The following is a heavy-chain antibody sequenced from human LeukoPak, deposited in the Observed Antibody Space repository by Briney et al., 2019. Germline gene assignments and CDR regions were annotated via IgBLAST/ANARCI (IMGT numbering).Heavy chain of an antibody. CDR3: ARGGLLRFLEWSLPHLPPMDV. CDR1: GYTFTSYG. CDR2: ISAYNGNT. Sequence: ASVKVSCKASGYTFTSYGISWVRQAPGQGLEWMGWISAYNGNTNYAQKLQGRVTMTTDTSTSTAYMELRSLRSDDTAVYYCARGGLLRFLEWSLPHLPPMDVWGKGTTVTVSS. D-gene: IGHD3-3*01. J-gene: IGHJ6*03. V-gene: IGHV1-18*01.